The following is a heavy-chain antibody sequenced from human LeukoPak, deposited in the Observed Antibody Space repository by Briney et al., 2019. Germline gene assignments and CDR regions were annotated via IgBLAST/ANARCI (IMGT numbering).Heavy chain of an antibody. CDR2: IWCDGSNK. CDR1: GFTFISYG. J-gene: IGHJ5*02. D-gene: IGHD5-24*01. V-gene: IGHV3-33*01. CDR3: ARDNVRDGYNYDWFDP. Sequence: PGRSLRLSCAASGFTFISYGMHWVRQAPGKGLEWGAVIWCDGSNKYYADSVKGRFTISRDNSKNTLYLQMNSLRAEDTAVYYCARDNVRDGYNYDWFDPWGQGTLVTVSS.